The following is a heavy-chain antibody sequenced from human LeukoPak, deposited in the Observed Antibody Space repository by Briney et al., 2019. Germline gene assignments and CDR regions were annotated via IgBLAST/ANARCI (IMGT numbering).Heavy chain of an antibody. CDR2: IHTSGST. V-gene: IGHV4-4*07. CDR1: GGSMSSYY. CDR3: ATFSSSWAYYYYGMDV. Sequence: SETLSLTCTVSGGSMSSYYWSWIRQPAGKELEWIGRIHTSGSTKYNPSLKSRVTMSLDTSNNQFSLKLDSVTAADTAVYYCATFSSSWAYYYYGMDVWGQGTTVTVSS. J-gene: IGHJ6*02. D-gene: IGHD6-13*01.